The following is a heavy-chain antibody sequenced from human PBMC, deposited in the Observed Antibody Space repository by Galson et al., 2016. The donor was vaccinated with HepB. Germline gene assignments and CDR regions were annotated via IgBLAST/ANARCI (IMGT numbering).Heavy chain of an antibody. CDR1: GDSVSSKNAA. V-gene: IGHV6-1*01. D-gene: IGHD3-10*01. CDR2: TYYRSKWYN. CDR3: ARVHGSGTFNYYYYGMDV. J-gene: IGHJ6*02. Sequence: CAISGDSVSSKNAAWNWIRQSPSRGLEWLGGTYYRSKWYNDYAPSVQSRISINRDTSKNQFSLHLKSVTPEDTAVYYCARVHGSGTFNYYYYGMDVWGQGTTVTV.